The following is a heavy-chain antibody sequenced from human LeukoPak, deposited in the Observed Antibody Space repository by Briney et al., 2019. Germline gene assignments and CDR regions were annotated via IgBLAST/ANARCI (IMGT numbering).Heavy chain of an antibody. Sequence: GGSLRLSCAASGLTFSSYSMNWVRQAPGKGLEWVSSISSSSSYIYYADSVKGRFTISRDNAKNSLYLQMNSLRAEDTAVYYCARSGAGGPETYFDYWGQGTLVTVSS. V-gene: IGHV3-21*01. J-gene: IGHJ4*02. CDR1: GLTFSSYS. CDR2: ISSSSSYI. CDR3: ARSGAGGPETYFDY. D-gene: IGHD7-27*01.